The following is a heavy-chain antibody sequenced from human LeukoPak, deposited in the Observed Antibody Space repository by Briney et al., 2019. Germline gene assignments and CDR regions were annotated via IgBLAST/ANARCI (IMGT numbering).Heavy chain of an antibody. Sequence: EASVKVSCKASGYTFTSYDINWVRQATGQGLEWMGWMNPNSGNTGYAQKFQGRVTMTRNTSISTAYMELSSLRSEDTAVYYCARGLGLVATYYFDYWGQGTLVTVSS. CDR2: MNPNSGNT. CDR3: ARGLGLVATYYFDY. J-gene: IGHJ4*02. CDR1: GYTFTSYD. D-gene: IGHD5-12*01. V-gene: IGHV1-8*01.